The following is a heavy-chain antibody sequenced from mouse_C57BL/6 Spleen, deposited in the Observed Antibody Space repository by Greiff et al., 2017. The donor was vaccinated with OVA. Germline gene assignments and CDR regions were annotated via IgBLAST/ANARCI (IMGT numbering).Heavy chain of an antibody. D-gene: IGHD1-1*01. Sequence: VQLKESGPELVKPGASVKISCKASGYTFTDYYMNWVKQSHGKSLEWIGDINPNNGGTSYNQKFKGKATLTVDKSSSKAYMELRSLTSEDSAVYYCARRFITTVVGAMDYWGQGTSVTVSS. CDR2: INPNNGGT. CDR3: ARRFITTVVGAMDY. V-gene: IGHV1-26*01. J-gene: IGHJ4*01. CDR1: GYTFTDYY.